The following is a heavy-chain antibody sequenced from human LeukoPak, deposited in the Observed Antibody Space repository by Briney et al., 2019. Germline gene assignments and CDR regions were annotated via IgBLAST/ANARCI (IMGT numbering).Heavy chain of an antibody. Sequence: PGGSLRLSCAASGFTFNSYWMHWVRQAPGKGLVWVSRINGDGSDTVYADSVKGRFTISRDNAKNTVYLQTNSLRAEDTAVYFCARGDDYGDYWGQGTLVTVSS. V-gene: IGHV3-74*01. CDR1: GFTFNSYW. J-gene: IGHJ4*02. CDR2: INGDGSDT. CDR3: ARGDDYGDY.